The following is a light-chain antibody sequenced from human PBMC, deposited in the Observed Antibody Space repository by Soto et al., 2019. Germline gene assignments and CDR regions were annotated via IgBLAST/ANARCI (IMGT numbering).Light chain of an antibody. CDR1: QSLLHSNGYNY. V-gene: IGKV2-28*01. Sequence: DIVMTQSPLSLPVTPGEPASISCRSSQSLLHSNGYNYLDWYLQKPGQSPQLLIYLGSNRASGVPDRFSGSGSGTDFTLKISRVEAEAVGVYYCMQALQTRYTFGQGTKLEIK. CDR2: LGS. J-gene: IGKJ2*01. CDR3: MQALQTRYT.